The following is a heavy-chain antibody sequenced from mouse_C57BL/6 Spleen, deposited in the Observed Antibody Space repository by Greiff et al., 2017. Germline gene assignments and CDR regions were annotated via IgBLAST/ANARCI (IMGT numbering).Heavy chain of an antibody. CDR1: GYTFTSYG. Sequence: QVQLKQSGAELARPGASVKLSCKASGYTFTSYGISWVKQRTGQGLEWIGEIYPRSGNTYYNEKFKGKATLTADKSSSTAYMELRSLTSEDSAVYFCAEAHSNYVGYAMDYWGQGTSVTVSS. CDR2: IYPRSGNT. J-gene: IGHJ4*01. V-gene: IGHV1-81*01. CDR3: AEAHSNYVGYAMDY. D-gene: IGHD2-5*01.